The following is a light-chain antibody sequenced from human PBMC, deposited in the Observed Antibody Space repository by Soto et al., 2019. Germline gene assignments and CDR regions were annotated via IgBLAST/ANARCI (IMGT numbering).Light chain of an antibody. CDR1: SSDIGAYDY. V-gene: IGLV2-14*01. CDR2: GVT. J-gene: IGLJ1*01. CDR3: FSHRGGDSHV. Sequence: QSALTQPASLSGSPGQSITISCTGTSSDIGAYDYVSWYQQYPGKAPKLMIYGVTNRPSGVSNRFSGSKTGNTASLIISGLQAEDEAYYYCFSHRGGDSHVFGTGTKLTVL.